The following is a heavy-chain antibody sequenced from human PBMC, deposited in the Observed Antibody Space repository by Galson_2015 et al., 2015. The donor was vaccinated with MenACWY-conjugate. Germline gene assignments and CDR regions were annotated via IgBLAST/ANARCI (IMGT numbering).Heavy chain of an antibody. CDR3: ARGHYGMDV. CDR1: GFTFRSYW. Sequence: SLRLSCAVSGFTFRSYWMTWVRQAPGKGLEWVASIKKDGSEKYYVDSVKGRFTISRDNTKNPMYLEMNSLRAEDTAVYYCARGHYGMDVWGQGTTVTASS. J-gene: IGHJ6*02. V-gene: IGHV3-7*03. CDR2: IKKDGSEK.